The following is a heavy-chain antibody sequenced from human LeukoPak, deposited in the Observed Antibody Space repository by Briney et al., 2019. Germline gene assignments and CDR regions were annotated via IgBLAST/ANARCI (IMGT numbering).Heavy chain of an antibody. D-gene: IGHD6-13*01. CDR1: GFTFNNYA. V-gene: IGHV3-23*01. Sequence: GGSLRLSCAASGFTFNNYAMSWVRQAPGKGLEWVSAISGSGGSTYYADSVKGRFTISRDISKNTLYLQMNSLRAEDTAVYYCAKGKQLDPYYFDYWGQGTLVTVSS. CDR3: AKGKQLDPYYFDY. CDR2: ISGSGGST. J-gene: IGHJ4*02.